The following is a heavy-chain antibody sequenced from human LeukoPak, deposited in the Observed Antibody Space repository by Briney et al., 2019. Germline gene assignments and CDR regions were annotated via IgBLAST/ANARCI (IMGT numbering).Heavy chain of an antibody. CDR3: AGYCSGGSCSDY. V-gene: IGHV3-66*02. Sequence: GGSLRLSCAASGFTFSSNYMSWVRQAPGKGLEWVSVIYSGGSTYYADSVKGRFTISRDNSKNTLYLQMNSLRAEDTAVYYCAGYCSGGSCSDYWGQGTLVTVSS. J-gene: IGHJ4*02. D-gene: IGHD2-15*01. CDR2: IYSGGST. CDR1: GFTFSSNY.